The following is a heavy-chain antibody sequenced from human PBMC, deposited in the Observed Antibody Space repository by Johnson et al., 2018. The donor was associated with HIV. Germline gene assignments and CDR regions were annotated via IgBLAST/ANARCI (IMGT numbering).Heavy chain of an antibody. Sequence: QVQLVESGGGVVQPGRSLRLSCAASGFTFSSYGMHWVRQAPGKGLEWVAVISYDGSNKYYADSVKGRFTISRDNSKNALYLQMNSLRAEDTAVYSCAKDIYGYDAFDIWGQVTMVTVSS. J-gene: IGHJ3*02. D-gene: IGHD5-24*01. CDR1: GFTFSSYG. CDR2: ISYDGSNK. V-gene: IGHV3-30*18. CDR3: AKDIYGYDAFDI.